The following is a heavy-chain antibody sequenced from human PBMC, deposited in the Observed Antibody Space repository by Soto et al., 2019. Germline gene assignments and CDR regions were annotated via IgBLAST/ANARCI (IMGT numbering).Heavy chain of an antibody. Sequence: QVQLQESGPGLVKPSETLSLTCTVSGGSISSYYWSWIRQPPGKGLEWIGYIYYSGSTNYNPSLKRRVTISVDTSNNQFSLKLSSVTAADTAVYYWARRDVGTLDYWGQGTLVTVSS. V-gene: IGHV4-59*08. J-gene: IGHJ4*02. CDR3: ARRDVGTLDY. D-gene: IGHD6-13*01. CDR1: GGSISSYY. CDR2: IYYSGST.